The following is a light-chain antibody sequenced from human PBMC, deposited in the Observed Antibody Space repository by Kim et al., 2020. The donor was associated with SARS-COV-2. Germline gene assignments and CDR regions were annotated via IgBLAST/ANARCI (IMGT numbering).Light chain of an antibody. V-gene: IGKV1-5*03. Sequence: SVGDRITITCRASQSISIWLAWYQQKPGTAPKLLIYKASNVESGVPSRFSGSGSGTEFTLTISSLLPDDFATYYCQQSYTFPWTFGQGTKVDIK. CDR1: QSISIW. CDR3: QQSYTFPWT. J-gene: IGKJ1*01. CDR2: KAS.